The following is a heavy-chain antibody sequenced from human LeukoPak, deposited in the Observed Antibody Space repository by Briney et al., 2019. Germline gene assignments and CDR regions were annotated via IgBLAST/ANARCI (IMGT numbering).Heavy chain of an antibody. V-gene: IGHV5-10-1*01. J-gene: IGHJ4*02. CDR2: IDPSDSYT. CDR1: GYSFTSYW. CDR3: ARVDTVMAYYFDL. D-gene: IGHD5-18*01. Sequence: GESLRISCKGSGYSFTSYWISWVRQMPGKGLEWMGRIDPSDSYTNYSPSFQGHVTISADKSISIAYLQWSSLKASDTAVYYCARVDTVMAYYFDLWGQGTLVTVSS.